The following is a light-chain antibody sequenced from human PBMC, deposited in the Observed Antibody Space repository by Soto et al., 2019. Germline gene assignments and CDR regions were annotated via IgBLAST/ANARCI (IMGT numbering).Light chain of an antibody. CDR2: EAS. CDR3: QQRSNWPGT. CDR1: QSVSSS. V-gene: IGKV3-11*01. Sequence: ELVLPQSLGTLSLSPGERATLSCRASQSVSSSLAWSQQKPGQAPRLLIYEASNRATGIPARFRGSGSGTDFTLTISSLEPEDWGGYDCQQRSNWPGTFGQGTKVESK. J-gene: IGKJ1*01.